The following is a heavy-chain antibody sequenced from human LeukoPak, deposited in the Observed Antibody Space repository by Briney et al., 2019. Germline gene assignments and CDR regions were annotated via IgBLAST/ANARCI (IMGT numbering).Heavy chain of an antibody. CDR2: ISWNSGSI. V-gene: IGHV3-9*01. J-gene: IGHJ4*02. CDR1: GFTFDDYA. CDR3: GKDMYSSSWNFFDY. D-gene: IGHD6-13*01. Sequence: GGSLRLSCAASGFTFDDYAMHWVRQAPGKGLEWVSGISWNSGSIGYADSVKGRFTISRDNAKNSLYLQMNSLRAEDTALYYCGKDMYSSSWNFFDYWGRGTLVTVSS.